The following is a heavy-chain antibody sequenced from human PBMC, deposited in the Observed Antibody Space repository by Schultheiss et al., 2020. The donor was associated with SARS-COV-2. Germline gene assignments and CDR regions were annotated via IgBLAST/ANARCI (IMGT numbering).Heavy chain of an antibody. CDR3: ARERENYYGSGRGGMDV. CDR2: IYPSDSDT. J-gene: IGHJ6*02. Sequence: GESLKISCKGSGYSFTSYWIGWVRQMPGKGLEWMGIIYPSDSDTRYSPSFQGLVSVSADKSISTAYLQWDSLQASDTAMYYCARERENYYGSGRGGMDVWGQGTTVTVSS. V-gene: IGHV5-51*01. CDR1: GYSFTSYW. D-gene: IGHD3-10*01.